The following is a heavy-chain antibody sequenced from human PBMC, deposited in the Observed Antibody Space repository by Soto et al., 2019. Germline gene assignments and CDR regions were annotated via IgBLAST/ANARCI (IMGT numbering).Heavy chain of an antibody. CDR2: ISYDGTNK. Sequence: QMQLVESGGGVVQPGRSLRLSCAASGFTFSSYAMHWVRQAPGKGLEWVAVISYDGTNKYYADSVKGRFTIFRDNSKNTLDLQMNSLRAEDTAVYYCARVNRLWGPGIAALDAFDIWGPGTMVTVSS. CDR1: GFTFSSYA. V-gene: IGHV3-30*14. D-gene: IGHD6-13*01. J-gene: IGHJ3*02. CDR3: ARVNRLWGPGIAALDAFDI.